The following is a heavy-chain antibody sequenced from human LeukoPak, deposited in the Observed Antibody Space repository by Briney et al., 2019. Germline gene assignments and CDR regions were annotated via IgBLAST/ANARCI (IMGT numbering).Heavy chain of an antibody. Sequence: GGSLRLSCAASGFTFSTFAMIWVRQPPGKGLEWVSSISSSSSYIYYADSVKGRFTISRDNAKNSLYLQMNSLRAEDTAVYYCARAVDSSGYWGYYYYYMDVWGKGTTVTISS. CDR2: ISSSSSYI. D-gene: IGHD3-22*01. CDR3: ARAVDSSGYWGYYYYYMDV. J-gene: IGHJ6*03. CDR1: GFTFSTFA. V-gene: IGHV3-21*01.